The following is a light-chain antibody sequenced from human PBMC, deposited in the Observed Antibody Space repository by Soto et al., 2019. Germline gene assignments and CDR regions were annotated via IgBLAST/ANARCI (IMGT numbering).Light chain of an antibody. V-gene: IGLV2-14*03. Sequence: QSVLTQPASVSGSPGQSITISCTGTSSDVGGYNYVSWYQHHPGKAPKLIIYDVSNRPSGVSIRFSASKSDSTASLTISGLQPEDEADYHCSSYTTSNTRQIVFGTGTKVTVL. CDR2: DVS. CDR3: SSYTTSNTRQIV. CDR1: SSDVGGYNY. J-gene: IGLJ1*01.